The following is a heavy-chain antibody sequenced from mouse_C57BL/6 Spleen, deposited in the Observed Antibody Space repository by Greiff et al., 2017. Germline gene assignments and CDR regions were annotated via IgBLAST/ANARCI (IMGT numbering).Heavy chain of an antibody. Sequence: QVQLKESGAELVRPGTSVKMSCKASGYTFTNYWIGWAKQRPGHGLEWIGDIYPGGGYTNYNEKFKGKATLTADKSSSTAYMQFSSLTSEDSAIYYCARIYYYGSWAMDYWGQGTSVTVSS. V-gene: IGHV1-63*01. D-gene: IGHD1-1*01. J-gene: IGHJ4*01. CDR2: IYPGGGYT. CDR1: GYTFTNYW. CDR3: ARIYYYGSWAMDY.